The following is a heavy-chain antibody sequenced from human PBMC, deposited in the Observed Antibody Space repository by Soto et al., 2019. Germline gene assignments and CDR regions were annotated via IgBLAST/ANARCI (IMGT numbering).Heavy chain of an antibody. Sequence: LRLSCAASGFTFSSYWMHWVRQAPGKGLVWVSRINSDGSSTSYADSVKGRFTISRDNAKNTLYLQMNSLRAEDTAVYYCARVPPEWCCFDYWGQGTLVTVSS. CDR1: GFTFSSYW. V-gene: IGHV3-74*01. CDR3: ARVPPEWCCFDY. CDR2: INSDGSST. J-gene: IGHJ4*01. D-gene: IGHD2-15*01.